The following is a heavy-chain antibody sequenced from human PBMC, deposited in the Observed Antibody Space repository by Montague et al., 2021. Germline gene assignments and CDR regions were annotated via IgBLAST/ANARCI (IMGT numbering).Heavy chain of an antibody. D-gene: IGHD6-13*01. J-gene: IGHJ4*02. CDR3: ARHGDDEWQQMAF. CDR2: IFHSGSA. Sequence: SETLSLTCAVSGDFISSYTWCSWVRQPPGKGLEWIGEIFHSGSANYNPSLRGRITISVDKSKNEPSLHLNSVTPADTAVYYCARHGDDEWQQMAFWGQGTLVVVSS. V-gene: IGHV4-4*02. CDR1: GDFISSYTW.